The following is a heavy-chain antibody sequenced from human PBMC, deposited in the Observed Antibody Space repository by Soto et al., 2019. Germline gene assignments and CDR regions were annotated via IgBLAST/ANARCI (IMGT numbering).Heavy chain of an antibody. CDR2: ISYDGSNK. J-gene: IGHJ6*03. CDR3: AKAIVATIVNHLESGYYYYMDV. D-gene: IGHD5-12*01. CDR1: GFTFSSYG. V-gene: IGHV3-30*18. Sequence: GGSLRLSCAASGFTFSSYGMHWVRQAPGKGLEWVAVISYDGSNKYYADSVKGRLTISRDNSKNTLYLQMNSLRAEDTAVYYCAKAIVATIVNHLESGYYYYMDVWGKGTTVTVSS.